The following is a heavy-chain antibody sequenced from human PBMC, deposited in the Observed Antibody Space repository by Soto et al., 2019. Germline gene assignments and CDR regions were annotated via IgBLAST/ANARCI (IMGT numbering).Heavy chain of an antibody. CDR3: VRDVTVTSYFDF. Sequence: QEQLVESGGGVVQPGRSLRLSCAASGFTSSRFGMHWVRQAPDKGLEWVAVIYSDGSHQFYSDSVKGRFTISRDNVENTLYLQMSNLRAEDTAVYYCVRDVTVTSYFDFWGQGTLVTVSS. J-gene: IGHJ4*02. CDR2: IYSDGSHQ. CDR1: GFTSSRFG. V-gene: IGHV3-33*01. D-gene: IGHD4-17*01.